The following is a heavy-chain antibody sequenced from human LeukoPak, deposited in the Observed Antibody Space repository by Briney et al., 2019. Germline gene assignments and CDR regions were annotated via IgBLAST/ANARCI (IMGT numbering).Heavy chain of an antibody. CDR1: GFTFSNYA. D-gene: IGHD6-13*01. CDR3: ARAYGSSWYDY. V-gene: IGHV3-23*01. Sequence: GGSPRLSCAASGFTFSNYAMSWVRQAPGKGLEWVSTITSGDTIYYADSVKGRFTISRDNSKNTLYLQMNSLTAEDTAVYHCARAYGSSWYDYWGQGTLVTVSS. J-gene: IGHJ4*02. CDR2: ITSGDTI.